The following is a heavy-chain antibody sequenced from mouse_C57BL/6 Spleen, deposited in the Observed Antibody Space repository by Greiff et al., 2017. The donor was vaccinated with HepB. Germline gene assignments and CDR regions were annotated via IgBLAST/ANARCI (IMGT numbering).Heavy chain of an antibody. J-gene: IGHJ1*03. Sequence: QVQLKESGAELAKPGASVKLSCKASGYTFTSYWMHWVKQRPGQGLEWIGYINPSSGYTKYNQKFKDKATLTADKSSSTAYMQLSSLTYEDSAVYYCVRRRSDGYSYWYFDVWGTGSTVTVSS. CDR2: INPSSGYT. CDR1: GYTFTSYW. D-gene: IGHD2-3*01. CDR3: VRRRSDGYSYWYFDV. V-gene: IGHV1-7*01.